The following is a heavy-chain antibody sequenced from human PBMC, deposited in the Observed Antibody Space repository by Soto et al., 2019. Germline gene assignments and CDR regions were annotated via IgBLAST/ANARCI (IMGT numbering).Heavy chain of an antibody. CDR1: GFTFSSYS. V-gene: IGHV3-21*06. D-gene: IGHD2-2*02. J-gene: IGHJ3*01. CDR3: LRGGRGYTRDDVLEV. CDR2: ISSRSSVI. Sequence: EVQLVESGGGLVKSGGSLRLSCVDSGFTFSSYSMNWVRQAPGKGLEWVASISSRSSVIWYADSLKGRFTISRDNAKNSLYLQMNSLRGEDTAVYYCLRGGRGYTRDDVLEVWGQGTMVTVSS.